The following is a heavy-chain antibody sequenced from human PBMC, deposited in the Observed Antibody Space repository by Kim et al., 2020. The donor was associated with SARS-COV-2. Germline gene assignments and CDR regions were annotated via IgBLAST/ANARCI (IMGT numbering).Heavy chain of an antibody. CDR3: ARAYGDYVRYFDL. V-gene: IGHV3-66*01. D-gene: IGHD4-17*01. J-gene: IGHJ2*01. Sequence: YADAVKGRFTISRENSKNTLYLQMNSLRAEDTAVYYCARAYGDYVRYFDLWGRGTLVTVSS.